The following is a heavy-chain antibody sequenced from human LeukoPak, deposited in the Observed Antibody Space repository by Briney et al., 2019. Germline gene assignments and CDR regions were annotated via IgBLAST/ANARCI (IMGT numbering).Heavy chain of an antibody. J-gene: IGHJ4*02. CDR2: IRSKASGGTT. CDR3: TRGHTKLDY. Sequence: GGSLRSSCTASGFTFGDYALSWLRQAPGKGREWVGFIRSKASGGTTEYAASVRGRFTISRDDSKSIAYLQMNSPKTEDTAVYYCTRGHTKLDYWGQGPLVPVSS. V-gene: IGHV3-49*03. CDR1: GFTFGDYA.